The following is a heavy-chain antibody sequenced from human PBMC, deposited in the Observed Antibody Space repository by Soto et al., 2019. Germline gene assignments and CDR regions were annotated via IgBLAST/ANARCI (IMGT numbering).Heavy chain of an antibody. Sequence: SETLSLTCAFYGGSLRGFFWSWIRQPPGKGLEWIGEINHGGSTNYNPSLKSRVIISVDTSKNQFSLTLNSVTAADTAVYYCALLSYQMPSGMHVWGQGATGTVSS. CDR1: GGSLRGFF. D-gene: IGHD2-2*01. CDR3: ALLSYQMPSGMHV. CDR2: INHGGST. J-gene: IGHJ6*02. V-gene: IGHV4-34*01.